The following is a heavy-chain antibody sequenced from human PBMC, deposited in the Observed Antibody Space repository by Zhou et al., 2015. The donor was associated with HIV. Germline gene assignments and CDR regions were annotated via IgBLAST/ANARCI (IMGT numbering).Heavy chain of an antibody. V-gene: IGHV1-46*01. J-gene: IGHJ3*02. CDR2: INPSGGST. CDR3: ARDKSEYGEDKTMDAFDI. Sequence: QVQLVQSGAEVKKPGASVKVSCKASGYTFTSYYMHWVRQAPGQGLEWMGIINPSGGSTSYAQKFQGRVTMTRDTSTSTVYMELSSLRSEDTAVYYCARDKSEYGEDKTMDAFDIWGQGTMVTVSS. D-gene: IGHD4-17*01. CDR1: GYTFTSYY.